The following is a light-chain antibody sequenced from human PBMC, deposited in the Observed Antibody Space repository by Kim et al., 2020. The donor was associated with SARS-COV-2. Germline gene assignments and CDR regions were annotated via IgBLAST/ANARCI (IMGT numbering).Light chain of an antibody. V-gene: IGLV4-69*01. CDR3: QTWGTGIWV. CDR1: SGHSSSA. J-gene: IGLJ3*02. Sequence: ASVKLTCTLSSGHSSSAIAWHQQQPEKGPRWLMKLNSDGSHNKGDGIPDRFSGSSSGAERYLTISSLQSEDEADYYCQTWGTGIWVFGGGTKLTVL. CDR2: LNSDGSH.